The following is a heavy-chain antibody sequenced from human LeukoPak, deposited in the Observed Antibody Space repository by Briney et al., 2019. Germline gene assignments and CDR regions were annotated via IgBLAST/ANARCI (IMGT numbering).Heavy chain of an antibody. V-gene: IGHV4-30-2*01. CDR2: IYHSGST. J-gene: IGHJ6*03. D-gene: IGHD3-3*01. Sequence: SQTLSLTCTVSGGSISSGGYYWSWIRQPPGKGLEWIGYIYHSGSTYYNPSLKSRVTISVDRSKNQFSLKLSSVTAADTAVYYCARGSDYDFWSGPFPYMDVWGKGTTVTVSS. CDR3: ARGSDYDFWSGPFPYMDV. CDR1: GGSISSGGYY.